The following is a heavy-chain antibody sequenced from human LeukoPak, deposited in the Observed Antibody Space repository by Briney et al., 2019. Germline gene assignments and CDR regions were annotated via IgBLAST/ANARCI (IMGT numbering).Heavy chain of an antibody. V-gene: IGHV3-13*01. CDR1: GFTFSYYD. Sequence: GGSLRLSCAASGFTFSYYDMHWVRQVSGKSLEWVSGIGKDGDTYYPGSVKGRFTISRDNSKNTLYLQMSSLRAEDTAVYYCVKDSQYYYYYGMDVWGQGTTVTVSS. CDR2: IGKDGDT. CDR3: VKDSQYYYYYGMDV. J-gene: IGHJ6*02.